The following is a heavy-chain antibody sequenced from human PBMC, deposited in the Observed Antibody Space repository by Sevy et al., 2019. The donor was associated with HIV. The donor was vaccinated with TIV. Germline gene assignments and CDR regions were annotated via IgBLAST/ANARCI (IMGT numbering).Heavy chain of an antibody. CDR2: ISAYNGNT. J-gene: IGHJ6*02. CDR1: GYTFTSYG. D-gene: IGHD2-2*02. Sequence: ASVKVSCKASGYTFTSYGISWVRQAPGQGLEWMGWISAYNGNTNYAQKLQGRVTMTTDTSTSTAYMELRSLGSDDTAVYYCARDPERYCISTSCYNYGMDVWGQGTTVTVSS. CDR3: ARDPERYCISTSCYNYGMDV. V-gene: IGHV1-18*01.